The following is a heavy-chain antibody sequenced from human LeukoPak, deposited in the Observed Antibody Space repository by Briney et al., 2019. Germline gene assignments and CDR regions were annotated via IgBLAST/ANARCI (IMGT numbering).Heavy chain of an antibody. V-gene: IGHV1-2*02. Sequence: ASVKVSCKASGYTFTGYYMHWVRQAPGQGLEWMGWINPNSGGTNYAQKFQGRVTMTRDTSISTAYMELSSLRSDDTAVYYCAREIAAAGNWFDPWGQGTLVTVSS. CDR2: INPNSGGT. J-gene: IGHJ5*02. CDR1: GYTFTGYY. D-gene: IGHD6-13*01. CDR3: AREIAAAGNWFDP.